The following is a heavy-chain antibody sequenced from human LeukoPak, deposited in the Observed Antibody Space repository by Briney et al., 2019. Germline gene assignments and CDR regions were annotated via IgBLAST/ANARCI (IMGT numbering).Heavy chain of an antibody. J-gene: IGHJ6*02. V-gene: IGHV4-59*01. Sequence: SETLSLTCTVSGGSISNYYWSWIRQPPGKGLERIGYIYYSGTTNYNPSLKSRVTISVDTSKNQFSLNLSSVTTADTAVYYCARGRVGAGYYGMDVWAQGTTVTVSS. CDR2: IYYSGTT. D-gene: IGHD1-26*01. CDR1: GGSISNYY. CDR3: ARGRVGAGYYGMDV.